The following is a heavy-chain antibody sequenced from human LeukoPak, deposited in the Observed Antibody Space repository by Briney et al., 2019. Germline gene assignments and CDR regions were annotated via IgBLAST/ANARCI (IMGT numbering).Heavy chain of an antibody. CDR2: ISSSSSYI. CDR1: GFTFSSYS. Sequence: GGSQRLCCAASGFTFSSYSMNWVRQAPGKGLEWVSSISSSSSYIYYADSVKGRFTISRDNAKNSLYLQMNSLRAEDTAVYYCARDLTPYCSGGSCFQNWFDPWGQGTLVTVSS. V-gene: IGHV3-21*01. D-gene: IGHD2-15*01. CDR3: ARDLTPYCSGGSCFQNWFDP. J-gene: IGHJ5*02.